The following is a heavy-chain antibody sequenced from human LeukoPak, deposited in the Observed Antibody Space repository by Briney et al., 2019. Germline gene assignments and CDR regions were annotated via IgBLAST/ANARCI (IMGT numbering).Heavy chain of an antibody. J-gene: IGHJ4*02. V-gene: IGHV3-48*01. CDR3: AKDQPAAYFDY. CDR1: GFTFSSYA. D-gene: IGHD2-2*01. CDR2: ISISSSTI. Sequence: GGSLRLSCAASGFTFSSYAMNWVRQAPGKGLEWVSYISISSSTIYYADSVKGRFTISRDNSKNTLYLQMNSLRAEDTAVYYCAKDQPAAYFDYWGQGSLVTVSS.